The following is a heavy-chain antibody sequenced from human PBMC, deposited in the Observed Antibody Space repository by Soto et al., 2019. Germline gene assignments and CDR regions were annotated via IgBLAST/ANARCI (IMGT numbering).Heavy chain of an antibody. CDR2: ISAYNGNT. CDR3: ARDRKVLVRGVITYYFDY. D-gene: IGHD3-10*01. Sequence: ASVKVSCKASGYTFTSYGISWVRQAPGQGLEWMGWISAYNGNTNYAQKLQGRVTMTTDTSTSTAYMELRSLRSDDTAVYYCARDRKVLVRGVITYYFDYWGQGTLVTVSS. J-gene: IGHJ4*02. CDR1: GYTFTSYG. V-gene: IGHV1-18*04.